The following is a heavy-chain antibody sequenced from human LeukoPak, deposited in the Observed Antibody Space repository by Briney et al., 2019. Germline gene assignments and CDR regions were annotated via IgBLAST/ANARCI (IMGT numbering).Heavy chain of an antibody. D-gene: IGHD2-15*01. CDR1: GGSFSGYY. V-gene: IGHV4-34*01. CDR3: ARGGYCSGGSCSKFDY. CDR2: INHSGST. Sequence: SETLSLTCAVYGGSFSGYYWSWIRQPPGKGLEWIGEINHSGSTNYNPSLKSRVTISVDTSKNQFSLKLSSVTAADTAVYYCARGGYCSGGSCSKFDYWGQGTLVTVSS. J-gene: IGHJ4*02.